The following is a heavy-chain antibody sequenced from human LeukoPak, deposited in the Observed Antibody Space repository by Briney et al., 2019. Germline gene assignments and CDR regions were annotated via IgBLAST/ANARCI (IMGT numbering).Heavy chain of an antibody. V-gene: IGHV1-69*13. D-gene: IGHD1-26*01. CDR2: IIPIFGTA. CDR1: GGTFSSYA. Sequence: EASVKVSCKASGGTFSSYAISWVRQAPGQGLEWMGGIIPIFGTANYAQKFQGRVTITADESTSTAYMELSSLRSEDTAVYYCARDYGSYFTAFDYWGQGTLVTVSS. J-gene: IGHJ4*02. CDR3: ARDYGSYFTAFDY.